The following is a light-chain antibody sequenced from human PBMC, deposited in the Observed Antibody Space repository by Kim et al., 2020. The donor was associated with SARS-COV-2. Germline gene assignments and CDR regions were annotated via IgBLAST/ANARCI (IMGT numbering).Light chain of an antibody. Sequence: SAAVGDSVTITCRASQSISSWLAWYQQKPGKAPKLLIYKASSVESGVPSRFSGSGSGTEFTLTISSLQPDDFATYYCQQYNSYSHTFGQGTKLEI. J-gene: IGKJ2*01. CDR3: QQYNSYSHT. CDR2: KAS. CDR1: QSISSW. V-gene: IGKV1-5*03.